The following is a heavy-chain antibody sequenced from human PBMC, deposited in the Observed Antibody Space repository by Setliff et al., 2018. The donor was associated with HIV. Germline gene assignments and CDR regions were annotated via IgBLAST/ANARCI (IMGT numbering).Heavy chain of an antibody. CDR2: MSPNSGNT. CDR3: ARDSEPGIAVAGADAFDI. V-gene: IGHV1-8*02. D-gene: IGHD6-19*01. J-gene: IGHJ3*02. CDR1: GYTFTTYD. Sequence: ASVKVSCKASGYTFTTYDIIWVRQATGQGLEWMGCMSPNSGNTGYAQKFRGRVSMTRNTSIGTAYMELSSLRSEDTAVYYCARDSEPGIAVAGADAFDIWGQGTMVTVS.